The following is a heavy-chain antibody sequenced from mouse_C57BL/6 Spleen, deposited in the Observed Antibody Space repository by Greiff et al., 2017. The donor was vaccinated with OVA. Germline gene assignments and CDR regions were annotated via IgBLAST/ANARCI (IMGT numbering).Heavy chain of an antibody. D-gene: IGHD2-3*01. V-gene: IGHV5-17*01. CDR2: ISSGSSTI. CDR1: GFTFSDYG. CDR3: ARDGYYYYAMDY. J-gene: IGHJ4*01. Sequence: EVQRVESGGGLVKPGGSLKLSCAASGFTFSDYGMHWVRQAPEKGLEWVAYISSGSSTIYYADKVKGRFTISRDNAKNTLFLQMTSLRSEDTAIYYCARDGYYYYAMDYWGQGTSVTVSS.